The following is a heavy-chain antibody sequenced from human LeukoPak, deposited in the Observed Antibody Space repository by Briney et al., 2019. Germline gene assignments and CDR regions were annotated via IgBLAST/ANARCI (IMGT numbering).Heavy chain of an antibody. Sequence: PGGSLRLSCAASGFIFNDHGMSWVRQGPGKGLEWVSGINWNGGNTNYADSVKGRFTISRDNAKNSLYLQMNSLRAEDTALYHCARGDFYYYMDVWGKGTTVTVSS. CDR2: INWNGGNT. CDR1: GFIFNDHG. J-gene: IGHJ6*03. CDR3: ARGDFYYYMDV. V-gene: IGHV3-20*01.